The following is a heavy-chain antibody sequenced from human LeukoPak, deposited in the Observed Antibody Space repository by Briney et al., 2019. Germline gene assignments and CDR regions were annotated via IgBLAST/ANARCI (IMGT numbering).Heavy chain of an antibody. CDR2: IYQNGNT. CDR3: GRGGRAAAASGVDY. V-gene: IGHV4-30-2*01. J-gene: IGHJ4*02. CDR1: GGSISSGANS. Sequence: PAQTLTLTCAVSGGSISSGANSWSRIRQPPGKGLEWIGYIYQNGNTYYNPSLKSRVTKSVDRSKNQISLNLSSVTAADTAVYYCGRGGRAAAASGVDYWGQTMVVVVSS. D-gene: IGHD6-13*01.